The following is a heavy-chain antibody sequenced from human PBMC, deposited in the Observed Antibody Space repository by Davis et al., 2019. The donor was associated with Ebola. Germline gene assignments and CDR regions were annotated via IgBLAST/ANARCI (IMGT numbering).Heavy chain of an antibody. CDR1: GFILTNYA. D-gene: IGHD1-26*01. CDR3: ARGEWVGATHY. CDR2: INAGNGNT. V-gene: IGHV1-3*01. J-gene: IGHJ4*02. Sequence: AASVKVSCKASGFILTNYAIHWVRQAPGQRLEWMGWINAGNGNTKYSQKFQGRVTITRDTSASTAYMELSSLRSENTAVYYCARGEWVGATHYWGQGTLVTVSS.